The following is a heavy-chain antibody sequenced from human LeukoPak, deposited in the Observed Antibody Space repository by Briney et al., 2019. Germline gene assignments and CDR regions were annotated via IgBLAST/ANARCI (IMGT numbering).Heavy chain of an antibody. V-gene: IGHV4-61*08. CDR3: ARSQSQSGSYRYYFAY. CDR1: GVSVGSAGYY. Sequence: SETLSLTCSVSGVSVGSAGYYWTWIRQPPGTGLEWIGYVYYSGDSNYNPILKSRVTMSLDPSNNQFSLKLSSVTAADTAVYYCARSQSQSGSYRYYFAYWGQGTLVAVSS. D-gene: IGHD3-16*02. J-gene: IGHJ4*02. CDR2: VYYSGDS.